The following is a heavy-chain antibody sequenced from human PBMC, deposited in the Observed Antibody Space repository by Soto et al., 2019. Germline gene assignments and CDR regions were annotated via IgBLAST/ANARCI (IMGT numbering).Heavy chain of an antibody. CDR2: IYYTGNT. CDR1: GDSITTTNSY. D-gene: IGHD3-3*01. V-gene: IGHV4-39*01. Sequence: LSLTCTVSGDSITTTNSYWGWIRQPPGKGLEWIGSIYYTGNTFDNPSLKSRVTMSIDTPKNQFSLKLRSVTAEDTALYFCARHLRRVAIFGEDQWWWFDPWGQGALVTVSS. J-gene: IGHJ5*02. CDR3: ARHLRRVAIFGEDQWWWFDP.